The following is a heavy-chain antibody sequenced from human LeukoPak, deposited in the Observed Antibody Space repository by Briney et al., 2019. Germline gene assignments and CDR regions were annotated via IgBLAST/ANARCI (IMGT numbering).Heavy chain of an antibody. CDR2: IYNSGST. Sequence: SETLSLTCTVSGGSISIYYWSWIRQPPGKGLEWIGHIYNSGSTNYSPSLKSRVTISVDTSKNQFSLKLSSVTAADTAVYYCARHPLGGYNLWNYWGQGTLVTVSS. CDR1: GGSISIYY. V-gene: IGHV4-59*01. D-gene: IGHD5-24*01. CDR3: ARHPLGGYNLWNY. J-gene: IGHJ4*02.